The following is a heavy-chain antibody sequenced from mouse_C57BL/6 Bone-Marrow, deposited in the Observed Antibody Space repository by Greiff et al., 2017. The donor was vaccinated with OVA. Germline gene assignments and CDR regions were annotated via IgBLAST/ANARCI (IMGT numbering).Heavy chain of an antibody. V-gene: IGHV14-4*01. Sequence: EVPLVESGAELVRPGASVKLSCTASGFNIKDDYMHWVKQRPEQGLEWIGWIDPENGDTEYASKFQGKATITADTSSNTAYLQLSSLTSEDTAVYYCTSYGNFDYWGQGTTLTVSS. J-gene: IGHJ2*01. CDR3: TSYGNFDY. CDR2: IDPENGDT. D-gene: IGHD2-1*01. CDR1: GFNIKDDY.